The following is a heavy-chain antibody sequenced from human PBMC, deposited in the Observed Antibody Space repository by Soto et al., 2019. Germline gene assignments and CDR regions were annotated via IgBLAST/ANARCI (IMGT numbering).Heavy chain of an antibody. V-gene: IGHV3-74*01. CDR1: GFTFSSYW. J-gene: IGHJ6*02. Sequence: GGSLRLSCAASGFTFSSYWMHWVRQAPGKGLVWASRINRDGSSTSYADSVKGRFTISRDNAKNTLYLQMNSLRAEDTAVYFCARASYYASTYYGMDVWGQGTTVTVSS. D-gene: IGHD3-22*01. CDR3: ARASYYASTYYGMDV. CDR2: INRDGSST.